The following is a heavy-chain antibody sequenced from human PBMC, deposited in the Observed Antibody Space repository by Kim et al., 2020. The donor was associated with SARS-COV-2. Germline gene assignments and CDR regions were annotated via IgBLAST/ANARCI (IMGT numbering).Heavy chain of an antibody. CDR3: ARLSAIFGVEGYDY. V-gene: IGHV4-39*01. J-gene: IGHJ4*02. CDR1: GGSISSSSYY. D-gene: IGHD3-3*01. CDR2: IYYSGST. Sequence: SETLSLTCTVSGGSISSSSYYWGWIRQPPGKGLEWIGSIYYSGSTYYNPSLKSRVTISVDTSKNQFSLKLSSVTAADTAVYYCARLSAIFGVEGYDYWGQGTLVTVSS.